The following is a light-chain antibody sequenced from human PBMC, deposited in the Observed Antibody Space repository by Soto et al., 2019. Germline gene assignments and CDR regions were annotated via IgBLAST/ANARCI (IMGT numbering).Light chain of an antibody. CDR3: RQRSNWPRT. CDR2: DSS. Sequence: EIVLTQSPATLSLSPGERATLSCRASQSVSSYLAWYQQKPGQAPRLLIYDSSNRAAGIPARFSGSGSGTDFTLNISSLEPEDFAVYYCRQRSNWPRTFGQGTKVEIK. V-gene: IGKV3-11*01. CDR1: QSVSSY. J-gene: IGKJ1*01.